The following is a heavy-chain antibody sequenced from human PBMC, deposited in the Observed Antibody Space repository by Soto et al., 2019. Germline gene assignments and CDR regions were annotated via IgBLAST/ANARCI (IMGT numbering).Heavy chain of an antibody. J-gene: IGHJ6*02. CDR2: IIPIFGTA. D-gene: IGHD3-22*01. CDR3: ASKYYYDSSGYYPYYYYYYGMDV. CDR1: GGTFSSYA. Sequence: SVKVSCKASGGTFSSYAISWVRQAPGQGLEWMGGIIPIFGTANYAQKFQGRVTITADKSTSTAYMELSSLRSEDTAVYYCASKYYYDSSGYYPYYYYYYGMDVWGQGTTVTVSS. V-gene: IGHV1-69*06.